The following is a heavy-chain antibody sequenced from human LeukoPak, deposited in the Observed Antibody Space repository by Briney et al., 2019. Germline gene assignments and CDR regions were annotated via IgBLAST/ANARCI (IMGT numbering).Heavy chain of an antibody. CDR1: GFSFSSYA. D-gene: IGHD2-15*01. Sequence: GGSLRLSCAASGFSFSSYAMTWVRQAPGKGPEWISSITDSGGNTYSADSVKGRFTISRDNSKNTLYLLMNSLRVEDTAVYYCAKAPERSCNGASCYPLDYWGQGTLVTVSS. V-gene: IGHV3-23*01. J-gene: IGHJ4*02. CDR3: AKAPERSCNGASCYPLDY. CDR2: ITDSGGNT.